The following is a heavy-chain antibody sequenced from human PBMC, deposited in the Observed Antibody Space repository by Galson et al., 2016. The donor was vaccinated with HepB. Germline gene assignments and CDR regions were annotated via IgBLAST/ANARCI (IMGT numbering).Heavy chain of an antibody. J-gene: IGHJ4*02. CDR3: SRSLMSTMIYWYFDS. V-gene: IGHV3-49*03. CDR2: IRSKAYGDRT. Sequence: SLRLSCAGSGFTFGDYAMSWFRQAPGKGLEWEGVIRSKAYGDRTEYAAYVNARFTISRDDSKSIAYLQMNSLKTDDTAVYYCSRSLMSTMIYWYFDSWGRGAPVTVSS. D-gene: IGHD3/OR15-3a*01. CDR1: GFTFGDYA.